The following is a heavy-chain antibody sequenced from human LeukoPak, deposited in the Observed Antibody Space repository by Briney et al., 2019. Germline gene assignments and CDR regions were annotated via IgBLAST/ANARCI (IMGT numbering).Heavy chain of an antibody. D-gene: IGHD6-6*01. CDR2: IDYSGTA. J-gene: IGHJ5*01. V-gene: IGHV4-31*03. CDR1: GGSISSGGYS. Sequence: PSETLSLTCTVSGGSISSGGYSWSWIRQLPGKGLEWIGYIDYSGTAYYNPSLKSRVTISIYTSNNQFSVKLSSVTAADTAVYXXXXDSYSSSIRWFDSWGQGTLVIVSS. CDR3: XXDSYSSSIRWFDS.